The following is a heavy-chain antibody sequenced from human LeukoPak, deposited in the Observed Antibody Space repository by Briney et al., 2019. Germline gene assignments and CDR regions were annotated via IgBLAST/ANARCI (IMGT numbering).Heavy chain of an antibody. Sequence: HPGGTLRLSCAASGVTLDNYGMSWVRQAPGKGLEWVSSISGSGGSTKYADSVKGRFTISRDNFKNTLYLEMNSLGAEDTAVYYCARDLVRGRVLWFGAFDYWGQGTLVAVSS. D-gene: IGHD3-10*01. V-gene: IGHV3-23*01. CDR1: GVTLDNYG. J-gene: IGHJ4*02. CDR2: ISGSGGST. CDR3: ARDLVRGRVLWFGAFDY.